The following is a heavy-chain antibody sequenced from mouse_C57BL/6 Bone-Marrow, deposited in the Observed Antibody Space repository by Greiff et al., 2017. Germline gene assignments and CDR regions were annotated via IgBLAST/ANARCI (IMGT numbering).Heavy chain of an antibody. D-gene: IGHD3-1*01. V-gene: IGHV5-17*01. J-gene: IGHJ4*01. CDR1: GFTFSDYG. CDR3: ARPGYVWAMDY. CDR2: ISSGSSTI. Sequence: EVQVVESGGGLVKPGGSLKLSCAASGFTFSDYGMHWVRQTPEKGLEWVAYISSGSSTIYYADTVKGRFTISRDNAKNTLFLQMTSLRSADTAMYDCARPGYVWAMDYWGQGTSVTVSS.